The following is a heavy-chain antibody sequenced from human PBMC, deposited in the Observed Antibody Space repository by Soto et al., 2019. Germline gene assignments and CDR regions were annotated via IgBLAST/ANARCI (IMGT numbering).Heavy chain of an antibody. CDR2: IACCGGST. CDR1: GFPFRDYA. CDR3: AKEKFSTSTYHYAMDV. V-gene: IGHV3-23*01. D-gene: IGHD6-6*01. J-gene: IGHJ6*02. Sequence: EVQLLESGGGLVQPGGSLRLSCAASGFPFRDYAMSWVRQAPGKGLEWVFVIACCGGSTYSADFVRGRFTISRDSSKNTLYLQINNLRAEDTAIYYCAKEKFSTSTYHYAMDVWGQGTTVTVSS.